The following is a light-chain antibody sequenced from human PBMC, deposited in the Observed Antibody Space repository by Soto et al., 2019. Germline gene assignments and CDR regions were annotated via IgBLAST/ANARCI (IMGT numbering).Light chain of an antibody. CDR1: QSISSW. V-gene: IGKV1-5*03. Sequence: DIQMTQSPSTLSASVGDRVTITCRASQSISSWLAWYQQKPGKAPNLLIYKASSLESGVPSRFSGGGSGTEFTLTISSLQPDDFATYYCQHYNGYSRTFGQGTKVEIK. CDR3: QHYNGYSRT. CDR2: KAS. J-gene: IGKJ1*01.